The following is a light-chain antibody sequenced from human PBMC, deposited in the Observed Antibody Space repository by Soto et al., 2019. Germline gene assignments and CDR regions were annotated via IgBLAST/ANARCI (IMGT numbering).Light chain of an antibody. V-gene: IGKV3-20*01. CDR1: QTVSRNY. J-gene: IGKJ1*01. Sequence: DIVLTQSPGTLSLSPGERATPSCRANQTVSRNYLAWYQQKPGQPPRLLIDSASNKATVIPDRFRGSGSGTDFTLTITRLEPEDFGVYYCLQYATSRRTFGQGTRVDIK. CDR3: LQYATSRRT. CDR2: SAS.